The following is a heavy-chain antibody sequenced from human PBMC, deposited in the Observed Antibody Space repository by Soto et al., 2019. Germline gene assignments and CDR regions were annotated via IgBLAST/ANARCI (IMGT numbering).Heavy chain of an antibody. V-gene: IGHV4-39*01. CDR3: ACIRGTFGY. CDR2: IYFSGST. Sequence: SETLSLTCTFSGGSISSSSYYWAWIRQPPGQGLEWIGTIYFSGSTYYKPSLNSRVTISVDTSKNQFSLKLSSVTAADTAVYFCACIRGTFGYWGPGTLVTVSS. CDR1: GGSISSSSYY. J-gene: IGHJ4*02. D-gene: IGHD2-15*01.